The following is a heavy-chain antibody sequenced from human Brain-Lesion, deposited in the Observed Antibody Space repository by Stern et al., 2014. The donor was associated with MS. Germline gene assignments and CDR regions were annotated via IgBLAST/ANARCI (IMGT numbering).Heavy chain of an antibody. J-gene: IGHJ4*02. D-gene: IGHD1-26*01. CDR1: GYTLTELS. V-gene: IGHV1-24*01. CDR2: FDPEDGET. CDR3: ATLSPGAGGNYYRHFDY. Sequence: VQLLQSGAEVKKPGASVKVSCKVSGYTLTELSRHWVRQAPRKGLEWMGGFDPEDGETIYAQKFQGRVTMTEDTSTDTAYMELSSLRSEDTAVYYCATLSPGAGGNYYRHFDYWGQGTLVTVSS.